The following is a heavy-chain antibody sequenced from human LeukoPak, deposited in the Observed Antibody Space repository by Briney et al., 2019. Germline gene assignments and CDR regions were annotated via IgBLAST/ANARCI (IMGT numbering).Heavy chain of an antibody. CDR2: IYTSGST. V-gene: IGHV4-4*09. D-gene: IGHD2-2*01. Sequence: PSETLSLTCTVPGGSISSYYWSWIRQPPGKGLEWIGYIYTSGSTNYNPSLKSRVTISVDTSKNQFSLKLNSVTAADTAVYYCARRPAYYYYYYMDVWGKGTTVTVSS. J-gene: IGHJ6*03. CDR3: ARRPAYYYYYYMDV. CDR1: GGSISSYY.